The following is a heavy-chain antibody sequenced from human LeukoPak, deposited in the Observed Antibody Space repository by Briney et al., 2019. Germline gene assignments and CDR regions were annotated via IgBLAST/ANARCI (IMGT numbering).Heavy chain of an antibody. CDR1: GFTFSSYG. CDR3: AKDWYYDSSGYYFDY. D-gene: IGHD3-22*01. V-gene: IGHV3-33*06. J-gene: IGHJ4*02. Sequence: GGSLRLSCAASGFTFSSYGMHWVRQAPGKGLEGVAVIWYDGSNKYYADSVKGRFTISRDNSKNTLYLQMNSLRAEDTAVYYCAKDWYYDSSGYYFDYWGQGTLVTVSS. CDR2: IWYDGSNK.